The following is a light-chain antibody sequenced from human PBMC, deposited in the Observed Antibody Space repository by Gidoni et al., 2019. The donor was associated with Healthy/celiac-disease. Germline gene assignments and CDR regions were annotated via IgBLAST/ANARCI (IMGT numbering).Light chain of an antibody. CDR3: QQNYSTPLA. J-gene: IGKJ2*01. V-gene: IGKV1-39*01. CDR2: GAS. CDR1: QSIRSY. Sequence: TQMPQSPSSLSASVGDRVTITCRASQSIRSYLDWYQQKPGKAPKLLIYGASSLESGVPSRFSGSGSGTDFTLTISSLQPEDFATYYCQQNYSTPLAFGQGTKVEIK.